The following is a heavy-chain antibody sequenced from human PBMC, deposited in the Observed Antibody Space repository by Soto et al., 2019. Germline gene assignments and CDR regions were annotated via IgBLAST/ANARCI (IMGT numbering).Heavy chain of an antibody. Sequence: QVQLQESGPGLVKPSQTLSLTCTVSGGSISSGDYYWGWIRQPPGKGLEWIGYIYYSGSTYYNPSLKSRLTISVDTSKIQFALKLSSVTAADTAVYYCARERPDGARLAPWGQGTLVTVSS. J-gene: IGHJ5*02. CDR3: ARERPDGARLAP. V-gene: IGHV4-30-4*01. CDR1: GGSISSGDYY. CDR2: IYYSGST. D-gene: IGHD6-6*01.